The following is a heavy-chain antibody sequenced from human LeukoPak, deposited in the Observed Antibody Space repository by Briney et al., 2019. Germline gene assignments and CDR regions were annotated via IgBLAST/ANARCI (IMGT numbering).Heavy chain of an antibody. V-gene: IGHV3-23*01. D-gene: IGHD3-22*01. Sequence: PGGSLRLSCAASGFTFSSYAMSWVRQAPGKGLEWVSAISGSGGSTFYADSVKGRFTISRDNSKNTLYLQMNSLRAEDTAVYYCARAPPPLYYYDSSGYYSNFDYWGQGTLVTVSS. CDR3: ARAPPPLYYYDSSGYYSNFDY. CDR1: GFTFSSYA. J-gene: IGHJ4*02. CDR2: ISGSGGST.